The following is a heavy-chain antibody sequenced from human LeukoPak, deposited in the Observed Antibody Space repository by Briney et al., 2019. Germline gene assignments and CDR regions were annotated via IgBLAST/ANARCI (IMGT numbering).Heavy chain of an antibody. J-gene: IGHJ4*02. CDR2: INTGGGT. Sequence: GGSLRLSCAASGFTFNNYAMTWVRQAPGKRLEWVSTINTGGGTYYADSVKARYTMSRDNSRNTLFLQMNNLRPEDTAVYFCARDMHEYYFDYWGQGTLVTVSS. D-gene: IGHD2-2*01. CDR3: ARDMHEYYFDY. CDR1: GFTFNNYA. V-gene: IGHV3-23*01.